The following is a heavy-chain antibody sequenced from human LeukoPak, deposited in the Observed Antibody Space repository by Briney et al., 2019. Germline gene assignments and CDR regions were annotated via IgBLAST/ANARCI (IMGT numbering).Heavy chain of an antibody. CDR1: GFTFSNAW. V-gene: IGHV3-15*01. J-gene: IGHJ4*02. CDR2: IKRKTDGGTL. D-gene: IGHD3-3*01. Sequence: GGSLRLSCAASGFTFSNAWMSWVRQAPGRGLEWIGRIKRKTDGGTLDYAAPVRGRFTVSRDDSENTLYLQMNSLKTEDTAVYYCTTVVWSAHYLGWGQGTLVTVSS. CDR3: TTVVWSAHYLG.